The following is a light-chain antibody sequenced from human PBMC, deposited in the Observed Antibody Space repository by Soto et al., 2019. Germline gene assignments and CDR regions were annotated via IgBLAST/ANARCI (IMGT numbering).Light chain of an antibody. CDR1: QSVSSN. CDR2: GAS. Sequence: ILMTQSQATLSVSPGERASLSCIASQSVSSNLAWYQQKPGQAPRLLIYGASTRATGIPARFSGSGSGTEFTLTISSLQSEDFAVYYCQQYNNWPRTFGQGTKVDIK. V-gene: IGKV3-15*01. J-gene: IGKJ1*01. CDR3: QQYNNWPRT.